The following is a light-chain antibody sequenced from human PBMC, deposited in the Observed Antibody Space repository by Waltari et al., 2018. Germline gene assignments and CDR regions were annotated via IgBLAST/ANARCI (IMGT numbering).Light chain of an antibody. CDR2: DTF. V-gene: IGKV3-11*01. CDR1: QSISID. Sequence: EIVLTQSPATLSLSPGEGATLSCRASQSISIDLGWYQHKPGQAPRLLINDTFNRATGIPARFTGSGSGTDCSLTISSLEPEDCAVYYCQQRVTWPLTFGGGTKVEIK. J-gene: IGKJ4*01. CDR3: QQRVTWPLT.